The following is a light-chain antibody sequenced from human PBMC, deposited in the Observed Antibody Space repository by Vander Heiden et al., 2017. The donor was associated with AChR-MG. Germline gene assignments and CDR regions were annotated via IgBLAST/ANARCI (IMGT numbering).Light chain of an antibody. CDR1: ESVNSY. V-gene: IGKV3-11*01. Sequence: VLFQSPATLSLFPGDTATVFCRATESVNSYLAWYQHKPGQAPRLLIYDASNRATGIPDRFIRSRFRTDFALTISRLEPEDFAVYYCQQRSNWPPTYSFGGGTKVEIK. CDR3: QQRSNWPPTYS. CDR2: DAS. J-gene: IGKJ4*01.